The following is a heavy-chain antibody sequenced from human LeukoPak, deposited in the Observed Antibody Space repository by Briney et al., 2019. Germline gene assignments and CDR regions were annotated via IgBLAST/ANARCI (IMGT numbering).Heavy chain of an antibody. CDR2: INPSGGST. J-gene: IGHJ3*02. CDR3: ARGGRLRGYSHGYRYDAFDI. Sequence: ASVKVSCKASGYTFTSYYMHWVRQAPGQGLEWMGIINPSGGSTSYAQKFQGRVTMTRDTSTSTVYMELSSLRSEDTAVYYCARGGRLRGYSHGYRYDAFDIWGQGTMVTVSS. CDR1: GYTFTSYY. D-gene: IGHD5-18*01. V-gene: IGHV1-46*01.